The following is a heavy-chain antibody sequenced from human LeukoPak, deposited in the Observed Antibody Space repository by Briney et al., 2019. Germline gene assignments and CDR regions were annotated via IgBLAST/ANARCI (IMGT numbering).Heavy chain of an antibody. CDR3: ATDRGWRTSGYYLYYFEY. Sequence: PGGSLRLSCAASGFTFSSYWMHWVRQAPGKGLVWVSGISSDGTGTTYTDPVRGRFTISRDNTMNSLYLQMSSLRAEDTAVYYCATDRGWRTSGYYLYYFEYWGQGTLVTYSS. D-gene: IGHD3-3*01. CDR2: ISSDGTGT. CDR1: GFTFSSYW. V-gene: IGHV3-74*01. J-gene: IGHJ4*02.